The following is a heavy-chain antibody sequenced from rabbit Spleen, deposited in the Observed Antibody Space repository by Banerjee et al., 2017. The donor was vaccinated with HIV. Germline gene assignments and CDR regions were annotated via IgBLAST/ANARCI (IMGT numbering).Heavy chain of an antibody. Sequence: QEQLEESGGDLVQPEGSLTLTCKASGLDFSSSYWICWVRQAPGKGLQWIACINTYTGKPVYATWAKGRFTISRTSSTTVTLQMTSLTAVDTATYFCARDLASVVGWNFNLWGPGTLVTVS. J-gene: IGHJ4*01. V-gene: IGHV1S45*01. CDR2: INTYTGKP. D-gene: IGHD3-1*01. CDR3: ARDLASVVGWNFNL. CDR1: GLDFSSSYW.